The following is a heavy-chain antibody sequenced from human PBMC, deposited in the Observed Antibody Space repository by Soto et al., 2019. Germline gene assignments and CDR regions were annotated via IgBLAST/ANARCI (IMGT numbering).Heavy chain of an antibody. CDR3: AKAGLGYYGSGSYYDYYYGMDV. CDR2: ISYDGSNK. J-gene: IGHJ6*02. Sequence: QVQLVESGGGVVQPGRSLRLSCAASGCTFSSYGMHWVRQAPGKGLEWVAVISYDGSNKYYADSVKGRFTISRDNSKNTLYLQMNSLRAEDTAVYYCAKAGLGYYGSGSYYDYYYGMDVWGQGTTVTVSS. D-gene: IGHD3-10*01. CDR1: GCTFSSYG. V-gene: IGHV3-30*18.